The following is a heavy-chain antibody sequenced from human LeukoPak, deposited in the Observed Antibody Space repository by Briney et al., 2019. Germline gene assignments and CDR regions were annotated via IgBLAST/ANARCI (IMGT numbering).Heavy chain of an antibody. V-gene: IGHV3-9*01. CDR1: GFTFDDYA. D-gene: IGHD6-19*01. Sequence: PGRSLRLSCAASGFTFDDYAMHWVRQAPGKGLEWVSGISWNSGSIGYADSVKGRFTISRDNAKNSLYPQMNSLRAEDTALYYCAKDKSSGWYKQLDYWGQGTLVTVSS. J-gene: IGHJ4*02. CDR2: ISWNSGSI. CDR3: AKDKSSGWYKQLDY.